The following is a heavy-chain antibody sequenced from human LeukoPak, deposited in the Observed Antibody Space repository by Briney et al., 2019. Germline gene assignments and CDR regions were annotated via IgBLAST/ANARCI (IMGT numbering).Heavy chain of an antibody. J-gene: IGHJ4*02. V-gene: IGHV1-18*01. CDR1: GYTFATYS. D-gene: IGHD2-15*01. CDR3: ARVRDNDYGDF. Sequence: ASVKVSCKASGYTFATYSISWMRQAPGRGLEWMGWISAYNGNTNYAQKFQDGVTMTTDTSTSTAYMELRSLRSDDTAVYYCARVRDNDYGDFWGQGTLVTVSS. CDR2: ISAYNGNT.